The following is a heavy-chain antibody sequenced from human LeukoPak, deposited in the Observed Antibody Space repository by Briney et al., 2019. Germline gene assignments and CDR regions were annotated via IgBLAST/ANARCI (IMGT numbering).Heavy chain of an antibody. Sequence: HPGGSLRLSCTASGFTFSSYAMSWVRQAPGKGLEWVSVISGSGGTTYYADSVTGRFFISRDNSKNTLSLQMNSLRAEDTALYYCAKHSSISCYGSNDYWGQGTLVSVSS. V-gene: IGHV3-23*01. D-gene: IGHD2-2*01. CDR2: ISGSGGTT. CDR3: AKHSSISCYGSNDY. CDR1: GFTFSSYA. J-gene: IGHJ4*02.